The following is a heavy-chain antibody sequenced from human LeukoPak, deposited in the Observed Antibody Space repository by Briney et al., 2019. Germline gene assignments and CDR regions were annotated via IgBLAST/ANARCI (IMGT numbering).Heavy chain of an antibody. CDR1: GGSISSYY. Sequence: SETLSLTCTVSGGSISSYYWSWIRQPPGKGLEWIAYMDYSGSADYNPSLKSRVTMSLDTPNNQFSLRLSSVTAADTAEYYCARAAGYCRTTICLFDYWGQGTLATVSS. CDR2: MDYSGSA. V-gene: IGHV4-59*01. CDR3: ARAAGYCRTTICLFDY. J-gene: IGHJ4*02. D-gene: IGHD2-2*01.